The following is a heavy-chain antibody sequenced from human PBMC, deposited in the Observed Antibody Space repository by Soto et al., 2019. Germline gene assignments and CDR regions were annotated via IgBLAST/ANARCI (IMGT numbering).Heavy chain of an antibody. J-gene: IGHJ6*02. V-gene: IGHV1-69*01. Sequence: QVQLVQSGAEVKKPGSSVKVSCKASGGTFSSYAISWVRQAPGQGLEWMGGIIPIFGTANYAQKFQGRVTITADESTSTAYMELSSLRSEDTAVYYCARARGTYYYASSATHYYGMDVWGQGTTVTVSS. CDR1: GGTFSSYA. D-gene: IGHD3-22*01. CDR3: ARARGTYYYASSATHYYGMDV. CDR2: IIPIFGTA.